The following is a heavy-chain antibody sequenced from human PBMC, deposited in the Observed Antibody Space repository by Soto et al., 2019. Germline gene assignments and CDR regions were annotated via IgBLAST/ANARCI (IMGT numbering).Heavy chain of an antibody. CDR1: RFHLSVYG. J-gene: IGHJ4*02. Sequence: PEGSXSRSCASFRFHLSVYGMHWVHQARGKGLEWLSRINSDGSSTSYEQSVKARFTISSEKAKNTLYLKMNSLRDEDKAVYYCASVVIVGDNMFHYWPQGTVVTVSS. V-gene: IGHV3-74*01. D-gene: IGHD1-26*01. CDR3: ASVVIVGDNMFHY. CDR2: INSDGSST.